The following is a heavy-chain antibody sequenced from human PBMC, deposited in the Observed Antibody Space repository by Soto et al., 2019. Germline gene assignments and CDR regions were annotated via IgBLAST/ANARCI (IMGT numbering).Heavy chain of an antibody. CDR2: ISYDGSNK. CDR1: GFTFSSYG. D-gene: IGHD6-6*01. Sequence: GGSLRLSCAASGFTFSSYGMHWVRQAPGKGLEWVAVISYDGSNKYYADSVKGRFTISRDNSKNTLYLQMNSLRAEDTAVYYCAKDLIPLTGPGSSSPIHWGQGTLVTVSS. CDR3: AKDLIPLTGPGSSSPIH. J-gene: IGHJ4*02. V-gene: IGHV3-30*18.